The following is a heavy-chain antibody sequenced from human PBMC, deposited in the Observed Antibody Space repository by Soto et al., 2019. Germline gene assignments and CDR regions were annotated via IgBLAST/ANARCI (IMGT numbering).Heavy chain of an antibody. D-gene: IGHD4-17*01. V-gene: IGHV1-46*01. Sequence: ASVKVSCKASGYTFTSYYMHWVRQAPGQGLEWMGRINPSGGSTSYAQKFQGRVTVTRDTSTSTVYIELSSLRSEDTAVYYCARDPVIVYGDHDYFDYWGQGTLVTVSS. CDR3: ARDPVIVYGDHDYFDY. J-gene: IGHJ4*02. CDR1: GYTFTSYY. CDR2: INPSGGST.